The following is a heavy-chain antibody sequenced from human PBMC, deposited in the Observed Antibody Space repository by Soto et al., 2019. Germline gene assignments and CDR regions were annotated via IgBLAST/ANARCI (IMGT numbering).Heavy chain of an antibody. D-gene: IGHD3-10*01. Sequence: QVQLQESGPGLVKPSQTLSLTCSVSGGSISSGGYYWSWIRQPPGKGLEWIGYIYYSANTHYNPSLKGRVSISADTSKNQFSLNLSSVTAADTAVYYCAQSGGNSYYYGMDVWGQGTTVTVSS. CDR2: IYYSANT. CDR3: AQSGGNSYYYGMDV. CDR1: GGSISSGGYY. V-gene: IGHV4-31*02. J-gene: IGHJ6*02.